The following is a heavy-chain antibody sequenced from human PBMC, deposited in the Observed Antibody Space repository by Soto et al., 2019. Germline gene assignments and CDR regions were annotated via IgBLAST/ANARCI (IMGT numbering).Heavy chain of an antibody. Sequence: KGLEWMGIIYPGDSDTRYSPSFQGQVTISADKSISTAYLRWSSLKASDTAMYYCARMTTVTHYYCSGMDVWVHGTTDIVS. CDR3: ARMTTVTHYYCSGMDV. CDR2: IYPGDSDT. J-gene: IGHJ6*02. V-gene: IGHV5-51*01. D-gene: IGHD4-4*01.